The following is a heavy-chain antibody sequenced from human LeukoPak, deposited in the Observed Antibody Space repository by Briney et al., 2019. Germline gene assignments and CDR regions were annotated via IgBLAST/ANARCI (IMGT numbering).Heavy chain of an antibody. Sequence: SETLSLTCAVYGGSFSGYYWSWIRQPPGKGLEWIGEINHSGSTNYNPSLKSRVTISVDTSKNQFSLKLSSVTAADTAVYYCARVPHDYGDYEGNYWGQGTQVTVSS. CDR2: INHSGST. CDR1: GGSFSGYY. V-gene: IGHV4-34*01. J-gene: IGHJ4*02. CDR3: ARVPHDYGDYEGNY. D-gene: IGHD4-17*01.